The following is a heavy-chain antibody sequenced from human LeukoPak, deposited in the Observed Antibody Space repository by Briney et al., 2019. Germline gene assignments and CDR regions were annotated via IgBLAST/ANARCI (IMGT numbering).Heavy chain of an antibody. J-gene: IGHJ2*01. Sequence: PETLSLTCTVSGGSISGYYWSWIRQPPGKGLEWIGEINHSGSTNYNPSLKSRVTISVDTSKNQFSLKLSSVTAADTAVYYCARVYYSNSYDYWYFDLWGRGTLVTVSS. CDR3: ARVYYSNSYDYWYFDL. V-gene: IGHV4-34*01. CDR2: INHSGST. CDR1: GGSISGYY. D-gene: IGHD6-13*01.